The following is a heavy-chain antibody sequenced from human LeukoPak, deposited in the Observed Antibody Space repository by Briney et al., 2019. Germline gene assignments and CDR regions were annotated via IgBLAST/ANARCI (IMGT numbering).Heavy chain of an antibody. Sequence: GGSLRLSCAASGFILSTYWMHWVRQVPGKGLLWVSRINGDGKDTPYADSVKGRFTISRDNAKNMLYLQMNSLRVEDTGVHYCARGSSSGWPDYFDHWGQGALVTVSS. CDR2: INGDGKDT. D-gene: IGHD6-19*01. CDR3: ARGSSSGWPDYFDH. J-gene: IGHJ4*02. V-gene: IGHV3-74*01. CDR1: GFILSTYW.